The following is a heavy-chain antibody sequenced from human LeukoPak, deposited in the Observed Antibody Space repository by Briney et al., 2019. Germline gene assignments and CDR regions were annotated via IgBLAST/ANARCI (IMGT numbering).Heavy chain of an antibody. CDR2: ITADGTHK. D-gene: IGHD1-26*01. J-gene: IGHJ5*01. Sequence: GGSLRLSCAASGLTFSSYAMSWVRQAPGKGLEWVSYITADGTHKYDADSVKGRFTISRDNARNLLYLHMNSLRVDDTAIYYCAREVQWELPDSWGQGTLVTVSS. CDR3: AREVQWELPDS. V-gene: IGHV3-21*01. CDR1: GLTFSSYA.